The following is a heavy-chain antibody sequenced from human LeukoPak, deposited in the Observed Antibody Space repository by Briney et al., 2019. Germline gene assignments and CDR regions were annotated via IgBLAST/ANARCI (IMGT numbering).Heavy chain of an antibody. CDR2: IIPILGIA. CDR3: AGRLRFGELFYDP. CDR1: GGTFSSYA. V-gene: IGHV1-69*04. Sequence: GASVKVSCKASGGTFSSYAISWVRQAPGQGLEWMGRIIPILGIANYAQKFQGRVTITADKSTSTAYMELSSLRSEDTAVYYCAGRLRFGELFYDPWGQGTLVTVSS. J-gene: IGHJ5*02. D-gene: IGHD3-10*01.